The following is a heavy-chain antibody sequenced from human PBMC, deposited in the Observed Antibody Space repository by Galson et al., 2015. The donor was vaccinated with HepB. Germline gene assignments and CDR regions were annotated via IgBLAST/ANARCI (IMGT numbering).Heavy chain of an antibody. J-gene: IGHJ5*01. CDR2: ISGHGDST. D-gene: IGHD5-18*01. CDR1: GLTFSGYT. Sequence: AASGLTFSGYTMSWVRQSPGRGLEWISGISGHGDSTFYADSVKGRFTVSRDNSNNMLYLQMNSLRAEDAGLYFCAKGYGLFDSWGQGILVTVSS. V-gene: IGHV3-23*01. CDR3: AKGYGLFDS.